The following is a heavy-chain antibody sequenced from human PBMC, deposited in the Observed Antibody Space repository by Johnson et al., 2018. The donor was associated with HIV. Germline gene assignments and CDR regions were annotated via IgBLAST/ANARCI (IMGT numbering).Heavy chain of an antibody. CDR2: ISYSGSTI. V-gene: IGHV3-30*18. D-gene: IGHD1-26*01. CDR1: GFTFSDYY. Sequence: QVLLVESGGGVVQPGGSLRLSCAASGFTFSDYYMHWIRQAPGKGLEWVSYISYSGSTIYYADSVMGRFTISRDNSKNTLYLQMNSLRAEDTAGYYCAKSYRGSNLDAFDIWGQGTTVTVSS. J-gene: IGHJ3*02. CDR3: AKSYRGSNLDAFDI.